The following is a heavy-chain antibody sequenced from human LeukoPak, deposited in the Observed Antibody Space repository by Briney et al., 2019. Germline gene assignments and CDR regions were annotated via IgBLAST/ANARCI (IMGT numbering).Heavy chain of an antibody. CDR2: INAGNGNT. Sequence: GASVKVSCKASGYTFTIYAMHWVRQAPGQRLEWVGWINAGNGNTKYSQAFQGRLTITSNTSASTAYMELSSLRSEDMAVYYCAREGLDAFDIWGQGTMVTVSS. V-gene: IGHV1-3*03. D-gene: IGHD3/OR15-3a*01. CDR1: GYTFTIYA. CDR3: AREGLDAFDI. J-gene: IGHJ3*02.